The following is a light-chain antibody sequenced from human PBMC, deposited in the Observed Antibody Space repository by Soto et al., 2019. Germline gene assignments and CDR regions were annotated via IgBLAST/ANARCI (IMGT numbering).Light chain of an antibody. V-gene: IGLV2-8*01. Sequence: QSALTQPPSASGSTGQSVTISCTGASSDVGDYNYVSWYQQHPGKAPKLMIYEVSKRPSGVPDRFSGSKSGNTASLTVSGLQAEDEADYYCCSFAGSNSWVFGGGTKLTVL. CDR3: CSFAGSNSWV. CDR2: EVS. J-gene: IGLJ3*02. CDR1: SSDVGDYNY.